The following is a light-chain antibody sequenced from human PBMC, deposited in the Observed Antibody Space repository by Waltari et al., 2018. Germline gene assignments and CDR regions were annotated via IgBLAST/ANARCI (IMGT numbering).Light chain of an antibody. CDR2: EVS. V-gene: IGLV2-23*02. J-gene: IGLJ2*01. CDR1: SRHLGNNNH. CDR3: LSYAATVSFG. Sequence: QPALTQPASVSGSPGQSITIPCPGTSRHLGNNNHVRWYQKHPDKVPKLIIYEVSKRPSGVSDRFSGSKSGNTASLTISGLQAEDEADYYCLSYAATVSFGFGGGTKLTVL.